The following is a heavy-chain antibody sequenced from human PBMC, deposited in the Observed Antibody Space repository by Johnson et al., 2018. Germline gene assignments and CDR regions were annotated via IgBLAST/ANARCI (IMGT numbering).Heavy chain of an antibody. V-gene: IGHV3-21*01. CDR3: ARDDRSGWGDI. J-gene: IGHJ3*02. CDR1: GFTFSSYS. Sequence: VQLVQSGGGLVKPGGSLRLSCAASGFTFSSYSMNWVRQAPGKGLEWVSSISSSSSYIDYADSVKGRFTISRDNAKNSLYLQMNSLRAEDTAVYYCARDDRSGWGDIGGQGTRVTVSS. CDR2: ISSSSSYI. D-gene: IGHD6-19*01.